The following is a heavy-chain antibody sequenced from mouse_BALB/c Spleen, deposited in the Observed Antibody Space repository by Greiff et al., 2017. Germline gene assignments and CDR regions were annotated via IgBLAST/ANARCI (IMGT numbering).Heavy chain of an antibody. Sequence: QSGPELVKPGASVRISCKASGYTFTSYYIHWVKQRPGQGLEWIGWIYPGNVNTKYNEKFKGKATLTADKSSSTAYKQLSSLTSEDSAVYFCARTTTATYYAMDYWGQGTSVTVSS. V-gene: IGHV1S56*01. CDR2: IYPGNVNT. CDR1: GYTFTSYY. CDR3: ARTTTATYYAMDY. D-gene: IGHD1-2*01. J-gene: IGHJ4*01.